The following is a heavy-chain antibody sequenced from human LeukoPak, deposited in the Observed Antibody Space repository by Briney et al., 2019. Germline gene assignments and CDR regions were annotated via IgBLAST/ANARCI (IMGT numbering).Heavy chain of an antibody. CDR2: IIPIFGTA. CDR3: AGDYGDYASPYFY. V-gene: IGHV1-69*05. CDR1: GGTFSSYA. Sequence: ASVKVSCMASGGTFSSYAISWVRQAPGQGLEWMGGIIPIFGTANYAQKFQGRVTITTDESTSTAYMELSSLRSEDTAVYYCAGDYGDYASPYFYWGQGTLVTVSS. J-gene: IGHJ4*02. D-gene: IGHD4-17*01.